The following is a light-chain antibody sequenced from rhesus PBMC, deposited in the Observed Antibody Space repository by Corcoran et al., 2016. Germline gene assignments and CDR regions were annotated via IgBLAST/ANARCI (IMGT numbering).Light chain of an antibody. CDR3: QQYNNWWT. J-gene: IGKJ1*01. CDR1: QSVGSN. Sequence: ETVVTQSPATLSLSPGERATLSCRASQSVGSNLAWYQQKPGQAPKLLIYDASSRATGIPDRFSGSGSGTEFTLTISSLEPEDVGVYYCQQYNNWWTFGQGTKVEIK. CDR2: DAS. V-gene: IGKV3-42*02.